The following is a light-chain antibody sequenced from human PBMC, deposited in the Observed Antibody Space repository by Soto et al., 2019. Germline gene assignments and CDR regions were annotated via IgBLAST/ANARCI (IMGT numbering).Light chain of an antibody. Sequence: DIQMTQSPSSLSASVGDRVTITCRASQSIVTYLNWFQQRPGKAPKLLIYAASSLQSGVPSRFSGSASGTDFTLTITNLQPEDFATYYCQHSYVTPWTFGQGTKVDIK. CDR1: QSIVTY. CDR3: QHSYVTPWT. J-gene: IGKJ1*01. CDR2: AAS. V-gene: IGKV1-39*01.